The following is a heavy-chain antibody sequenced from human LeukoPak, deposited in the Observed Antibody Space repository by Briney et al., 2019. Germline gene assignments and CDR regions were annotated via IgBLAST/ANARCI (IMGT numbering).Heavy chain of an antibody. Sequence: GASVKASCKASGYTFTGYYMHWVRQAPGQGLEWMGWINPNSGGTNYAQKFQGRVTMTRDTSISTAYMELSRLRSDDTAVYYCARAGMTTYYYYYYMDVWGKGTTVTVSS. CDR1: GYTFTGYY. CDR3: ARAGMTTYYYYYYMDV. D-gene: IGHD4-11*01. CDR2: INPNSGGT. J-gene: IGHJ6*03. V-gene: IGHV1-2*02.